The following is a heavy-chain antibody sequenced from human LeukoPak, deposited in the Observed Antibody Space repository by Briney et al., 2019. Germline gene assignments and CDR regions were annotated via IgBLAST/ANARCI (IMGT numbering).Heavy chain of an antibody. Sequence: PGGSLRLSCEAAGFSFRDYHMGWVRRASGKRLEWVSGISAGADVIFYADPVKGRVTISRDNSKNTLYLQMNSLRAEDSAEYYCAKSLLTTATGTGRAFDIWGQGTMVTVSS. CDR2: ISAGADVI. D-gene: IGHD1-1*01. CDR3: AKSLLTTATGTGRAFDI. V-gene: IGHV3-23*01. J-gene: IGHJ3*02. CDR1: GFSFRDYH.